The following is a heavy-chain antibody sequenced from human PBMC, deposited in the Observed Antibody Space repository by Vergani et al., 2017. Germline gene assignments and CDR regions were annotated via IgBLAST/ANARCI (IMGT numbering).Heavy chain of an antibody. CDR1: GFTFSTYA. Sequence: EVQLLESGGSLKQPGGSVRLSCAASGFTFSTYAMHWVRQAPGKGLEWVSAISGSGGSTYYADSVKGRFTISKDNSKNTLYLQMNSLRAEDTAVYYCAKGDWNYGYYFDYWGQGTLVTVSS. CDR3: AKGDWNYGYYFDY. D-gene: IGHD1-7*01. J-gene: IGHJ4*02. V-gene: IGHV3-23*01. CDR2: ISGSGGST.